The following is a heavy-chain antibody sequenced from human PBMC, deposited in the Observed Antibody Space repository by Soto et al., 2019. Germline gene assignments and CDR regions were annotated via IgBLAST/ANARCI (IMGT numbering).Heavy chain of an antibody. Sequence: QIHLEQSGPEVKKPGASVKVSCKASGYTFTSYGISWVRLAPGQGLERMGWINIYGGGTNYAQKYQDRVTMTRDTSTNTVYLEMRSLTSDDTAIYYCARALYYYDNSGLAFWGQGTLVTVSS. CDR3: ARALYYYDNSGLAF. J-gene: IGHJ4*02. CDR2: INIYGGGT. CDR1: GYTFTSYG. V-gene: IGHV1-18*01. D-gene: IGHD3-22*01.